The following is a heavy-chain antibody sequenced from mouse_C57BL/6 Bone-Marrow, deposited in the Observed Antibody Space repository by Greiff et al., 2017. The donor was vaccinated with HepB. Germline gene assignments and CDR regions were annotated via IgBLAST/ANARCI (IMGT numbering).Heavy chain of an antibody. CDR3: ARGYYGYDEGFAY. Sequence: EVQLQESGGGLVKPGGSLKLSCAASGFTFSSYAMSWVRQTPEKRLEWVATISDGGSYTYYPDNVKGRFTISRDNAKNNLYLQMSHLKSEDTAMYYCARGYYGYDEGFAYWGQGTLVTVSA. D-gene: IGHD2-2*01. J-gene: IGHJ3*01. CDR1: GFTFSSYA. V-gene: IGHV5-4*01. CDR2: ISDGGSYT.